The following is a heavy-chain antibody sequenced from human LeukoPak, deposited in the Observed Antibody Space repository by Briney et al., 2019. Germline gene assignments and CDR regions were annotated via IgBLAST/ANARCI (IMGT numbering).Heavy chain of an antibody. V-gene: IGHV4-4*07. Sequence: SETLSLTCTVSGGSISSYYWSWIRQPAGKGLEWIGRIYTSGSTNYNPSLKSRVTMSVDTSKNQFSLKLSSVTAADTAVYYCARGGGILTGYYTNYYYYYMGAWGKGTTVTISS. D-gene: IGHD3-9*01. CDR3: ARGGGILTGYYTNYYYYYMGA. CDR2: IYTSGST. J-gene: IGHJ6*03. CDR1: GGSISSYY.